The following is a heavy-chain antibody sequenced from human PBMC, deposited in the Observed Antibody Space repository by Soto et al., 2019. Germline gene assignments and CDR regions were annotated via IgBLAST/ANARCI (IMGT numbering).Heavy chain of an antibody. CDR2: INQDGSEK. J-gene: IGHJ4*02. CDR1: GFTFSTYW. V-gene: IGHV3-7*01. CDR3: FNVAFGY. Sequence: PGGSLRLSCAASGFTFSTYWMSWVRQAPGKGLEWVANINQDGSEKYCADSVKGRFTISRDNAKNSLYLQMDSLRVEDTALYYCFNVAFGYWGRGTLVTVSS.